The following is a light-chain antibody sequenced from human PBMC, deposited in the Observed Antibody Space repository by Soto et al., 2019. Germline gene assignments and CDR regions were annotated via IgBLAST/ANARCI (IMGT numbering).Light chain of an antibody. V-gene: IGKV3D-20*01. CDR3: QQYGSSPIT. Sequence: DIVLTHSPDTLSLSPGERSTLSCGASQSVSSSYVAWYQHRPGLAPRLLIHDASSRATGIPDRFSGTKSGTDFTLTIRRLEPEDAAVYYCQQYGSSPITFGQGTRLEIK. CDR2: DAS. J-gene: IGKJ5*01. CDR1: QSVSSSY.